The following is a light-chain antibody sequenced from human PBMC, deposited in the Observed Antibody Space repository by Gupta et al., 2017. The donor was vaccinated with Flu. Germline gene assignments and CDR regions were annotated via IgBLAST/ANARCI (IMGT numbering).Light chain of an antibody. CDR2: ATT. Sequence: SPGGTVTLTCGLSSGSVSTNNYPSWYQQAPGPAPRSLMFATTARSAGVPDRFSGSILGNQAALTIAGAQADDEADSYCVLSMVNGLSVFGGG. J-gene: IGLJ3*02. CDR3: VLSMVNGLSV. V-gene: IGLV8-61*01. CDR1: SGSVSTNNY.